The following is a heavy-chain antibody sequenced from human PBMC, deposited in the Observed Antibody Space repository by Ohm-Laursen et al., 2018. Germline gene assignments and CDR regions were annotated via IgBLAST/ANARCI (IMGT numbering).Heavy chain of an antibody. V-gene: IGHV3-30*03. CDR2: ISYDGSNK. Sequence: RSLRLSCAASGFTFSSYGMHWVRQAPGKGLEWVAVISYDGSNKYYADSVKGRFTISRDNSKNTLYLQMNSLRAEDTAVYYCASPPQGSSRHTGWYYYYGMDVWGQGTTVTVSS. D-gene: IGHD6-6*01. CDR3: ASPPQGSSRHTGWYYYYGMDV. CDR1: GFTFSSYG. J-gene: IGHJ6*02.